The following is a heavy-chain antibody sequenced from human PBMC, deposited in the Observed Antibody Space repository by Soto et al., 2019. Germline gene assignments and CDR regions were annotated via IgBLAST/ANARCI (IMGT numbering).Heavy chain of an antibody. Sequence: PGGSLRLSCAASGFTFSDYYMSWIRQAPGKGLEWVSYISSSGSTIYYADSVKGRFTISRDNAKNSLYLQMNSLRAEDTAVYYCARDYSGYDWYAFDIWGQGTMVTVSS. J-gene: IGHJ3*02. CDR2: ISSSGSTI. CDR1: GFTFSDYY. V-gene: IGHV3-11*01. D-gene: IGHD5-12*01. CDR3: ARDYSGYDWYAFDI.